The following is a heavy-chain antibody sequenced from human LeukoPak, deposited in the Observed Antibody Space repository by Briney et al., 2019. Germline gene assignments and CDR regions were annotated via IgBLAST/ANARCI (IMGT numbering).Heavy chain of an antibody. CDR1: GGSFSGYY. V-gene: IGHV4-34*01. D-gene: IGHD1-1*01. Sequence: SETLSLTCAVSGGSFSGYYWSWIRQPPGKGLEWIGEINHSGSTNYNPSLKSRVTISVDTSKNQFSLKLSSVTAADTAVCYCARGETGLTPTNWFDPWGQGTLVTVSS. CDR3: ARGETGLTPTNWFDP. CDR2: INHSGST. J-gene: IGHJ5*02.